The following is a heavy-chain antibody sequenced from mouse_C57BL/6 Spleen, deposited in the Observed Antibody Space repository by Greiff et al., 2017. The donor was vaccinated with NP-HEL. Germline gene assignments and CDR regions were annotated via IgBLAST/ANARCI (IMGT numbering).Heavy chain of an antibody. Sequence: QVQLQQSGPELVKPGASVKISCKASGYAFSSSWMNWVKQRPGKGLEWIGRIYPGDGGTNYNGKFKGKATLTADKSSSTAYMQLSSLTSEDAAVYFCARGDGYYGDYFDYGGQGTTLTVSS. CDR3: ARGDGYYGDYFDY. CDR2: IYPGDGGT. J-gene: IGHJ2*01. CDR1: GYAFSSSW. D-gene: IGHD2-3*01. V-gene: IGHV1-82*01.